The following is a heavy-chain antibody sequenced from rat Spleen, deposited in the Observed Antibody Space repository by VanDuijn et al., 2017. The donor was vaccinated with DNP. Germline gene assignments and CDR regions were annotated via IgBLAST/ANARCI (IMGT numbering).Heavy chain of an antibody. V-gene: IGHV4-2*01. CDR2: INKESGTI. J-gene: IGHJ1*01. CDR3: AREVGRWYFDF. Sequence: EVKLVESGGGLVQPGKSLKLSCAASGFNFNDNWMGWVRQAPGKGLEWIGEINKESGTIIYSPSLKDKFTISRDNAQNTLYLQMSKLGSEDTAIYYCAREVGRWYFDFWGPGTMVTVSS. CDR1: GFNFNDNW.